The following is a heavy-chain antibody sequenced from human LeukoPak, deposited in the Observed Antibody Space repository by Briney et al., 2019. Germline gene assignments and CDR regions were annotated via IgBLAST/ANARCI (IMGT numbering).Heavy chain of an antibody. Sequence: PSETLSLTCAAYGGSFSGYYWSWIRQPPGKGLEWIGEINHSGSTNYNPSLKSRVTISVDTSKNQFSMKLSSVTAADTVVYYCARTDFWSGYYNWFDPWGQGTLVTVSS. J-gene: IGHJ5*02. CDR2: INHSGST. CDR1: GGSFSGYY. CDR3: ARTDFWSGYYNWFDP. D-gene: IGHD3-3*01. V-gene: IGHV4-34*01.